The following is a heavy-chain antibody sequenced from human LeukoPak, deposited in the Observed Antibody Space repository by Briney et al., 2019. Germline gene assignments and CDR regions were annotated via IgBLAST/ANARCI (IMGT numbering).Heavy chain of an antibody. Sequence: GGSLRLSCAASGFTFDDYAMHWVRQAPGKGLEWVSGISWNSGSIGYADSVKGRFTISRDNAKNSLYLQMNSLRAEDTALYYCAKGPTYYYDSSGYYPDYWDQGTLVTVSS. CDR1: GFTFDDYA. D-gene: IGHD3-22*01. CDR2: ISWNSGSI. CDR3: AKGPTYYYDSSGYYPDY. J-gene: IGHJ4*02. V-gene: IGHV3-9*01.